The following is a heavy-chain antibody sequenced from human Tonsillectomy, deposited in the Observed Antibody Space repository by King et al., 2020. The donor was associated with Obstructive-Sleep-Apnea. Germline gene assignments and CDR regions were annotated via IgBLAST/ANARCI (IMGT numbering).Heavy chain of an antibody. Sequence: VQLVQSGAEVRKPGESLKISCKGSGYNFDTYLIGWVRQSPGKGLEWRGIIYPDDSDTRYGPSFQGQVTISVDKSISTAYLQWSSLKASDTAMYYCARPTTGSADYWGQGTLVTVSS. D-gene: IGHD4-17*01. CDR2: IYPDDSDT. V-gene: IGHV5-51*01. CDR1: GYNFDTYL. J-gene: IGHJ4*02. CDR3: ARPTTGSADY.